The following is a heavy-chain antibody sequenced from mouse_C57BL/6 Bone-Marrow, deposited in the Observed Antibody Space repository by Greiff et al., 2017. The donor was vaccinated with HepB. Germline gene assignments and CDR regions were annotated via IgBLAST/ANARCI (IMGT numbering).Heavy chain of an antibody. CDR1: GYAFSSSW. CDR2: IYPGDGDT. J-gene: IGHJ2*01. V-gene: IGHV1-82*01. CDR3: ARDYYGV. D-gene: IGHD1-1*01. Sequence: VQLQQSGPELVKPGASVKISCKASGYAFSSSWMNWVKQRPGKGLEWIGRIYPGDGDTNYNGKFKGKATLTAAKSSSTAYMQLSSLTSEDAAVYFCARDYYGVWGQGTTLTVSS.